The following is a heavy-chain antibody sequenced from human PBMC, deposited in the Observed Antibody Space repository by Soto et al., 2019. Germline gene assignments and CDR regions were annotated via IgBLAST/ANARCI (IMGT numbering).Heavy chain of an antibody. CDR2: ISYDGSNK. CDR3: ATSRIRDGYNYNADY. D-gene: IGHD5-12*01. CDR1: GFTFSSYA. Sequence: QVQLVESGGGVVQPGRSLRLSCAASGFTFSSYAMHWVRQAPGKGLEWVAVISYDGSNKYYADSVKGRFTISRDNSKNTLYLQMNSLRAEDTAVYYCATSRIRDGYNYNADYWGQGTLVTVSS. V-gene: IGHV3-30-3*01. J-gene: IGHJ4*02.